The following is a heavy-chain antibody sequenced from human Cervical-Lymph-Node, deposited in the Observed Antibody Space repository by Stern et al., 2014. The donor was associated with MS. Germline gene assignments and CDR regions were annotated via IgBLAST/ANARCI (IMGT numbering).Heavy chain of an antibody. Sequence: QMQLVQSGAEVKKPGSSVKVSCKASGGTFSSYAISWVRQAPGQGLEWMGGIIPIFGTANYAQKFQGRVTITADESTSTAYMELSSLRSEDTAVYYCARGTYYYDSSGYYYFDYWGQGTLVTVSS. CDR2: IIPIFGTA. J-gene: IGHJ4*02. V-gene: IGHV1-69*01. D-gene: IGHD3-22*01. CDR1: GGTFSSYA. CDR3: ARGTYYYDSSGYYYFDY.